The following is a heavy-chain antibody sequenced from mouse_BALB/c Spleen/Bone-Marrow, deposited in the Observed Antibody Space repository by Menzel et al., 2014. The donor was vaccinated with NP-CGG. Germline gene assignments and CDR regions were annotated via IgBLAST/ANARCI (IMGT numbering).Heavy chain of an antibody. D-gene: IGHD2-4*01. CDR2: ISGGGSYT. Sequence: EVKLMESGGGLVKSGGSLKLSCAASGFTFNSYGMSWVSQNPEKRLEWVATISGGGSYTFYTDSVKGRFTFSKDNAKINLYLQLSTLRSEDTALYYCARHAYYDQTEVSFVYWGQGTLVTVSA. J-gene: IGHJ3*01. V-gene: IGHV5-9-2*01. CDR1: GFTFNSYG. CDR3: ARHAYYDQTEVSFVY.